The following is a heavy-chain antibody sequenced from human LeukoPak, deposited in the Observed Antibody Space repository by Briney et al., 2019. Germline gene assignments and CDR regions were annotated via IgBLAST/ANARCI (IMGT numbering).Heavy chain of an antibody. V-gene: IGHV3-23*01. CDR3: AKDRMIVVAIYYFDY. CDR2: LGRTGEYK. Sequence: GGSLRLPCSASGFTYTDYSMSWVRQVPGKGLEWVSGLGRTGEYKYYADSVKGRFTISRDNSKNTLYLQMNSLRAEDTAVYYCAKDRMIVVAIYYFDYWGQGTLVTVSS. J-gene: IGHJ4*02. D-gene: IGHD3-22*01. CDR1: GFTYTDYS.